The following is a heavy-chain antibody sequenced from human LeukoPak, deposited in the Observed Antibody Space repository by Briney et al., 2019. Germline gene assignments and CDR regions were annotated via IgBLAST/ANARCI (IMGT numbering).Heavy chain of an antibody. D-gene: IGHD3-22*01. CDR3: ARSGVVVITTPKSDAFDI. J-gene: IGHJ3*02. Sequence: ASVKVSCKASGYTFTSYDINWVRQATGQGLEWTGWMNPNSGNTGYAQKFQGRVTITRNTSISTAYMELSSLRSEDTAVYYCARSGVVVITTPKSDAFDIWGQGTMVTVSS. CDR1: GYTFTSYD. CDR2: MNPNSGNT. V-gene: IGHV1-8*03.